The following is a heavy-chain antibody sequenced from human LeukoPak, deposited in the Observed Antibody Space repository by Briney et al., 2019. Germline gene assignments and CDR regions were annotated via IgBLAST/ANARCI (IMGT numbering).Heavy chain of an antibody. Sequence: SVKASCKASGGTFSSYAISWVRQAPGQGLEWMGGIIPIFGTANYAQKFQGRVTITADESTSTAYMELSSLRSEDTAVYYCASATEGLYCSGGSCYFNYYYYGMDVWGQGTTVTVSS. CDR2: IIPIFGTA. D-gene: IGHD2-15*01. CDR1: GGTFSSYA. V-gene: IGHV1-69*13. CDR3: ASATEGLYCSGGSCYFNYYYYGMDV. J-gene: IGHJ6*02.